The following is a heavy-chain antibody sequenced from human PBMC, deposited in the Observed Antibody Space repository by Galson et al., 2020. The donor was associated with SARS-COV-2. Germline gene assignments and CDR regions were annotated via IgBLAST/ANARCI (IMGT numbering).Heavy chain of an antibody. CDR3: ARDYKWLRCLDY. Sequence: SCAASGFTFSSYGMHWVRQAPGKGLEWVAVIWYDGSNKYYADSVKGRFTISRDNSKNTLYLQMNSLRAEDTAVYYCARDYKWLRCLDYWGQGTLVTVSS. V-gene: IGHV3-33*01. J-gene: IGHJ4*02. CDR1: GFTFSSYG. D-gene: IGHD5-12*01. CDR2: IWYDGSNK.